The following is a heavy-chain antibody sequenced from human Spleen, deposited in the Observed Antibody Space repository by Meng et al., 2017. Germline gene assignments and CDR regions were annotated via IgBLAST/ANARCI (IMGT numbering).Heavy chain of an antibody. D-gene: IGHD6-19*01. CDR1: GFTFGNYW. V-gene: IGHV3-7*01. CDR3: ATRPPDSAWYGVFDY. Sequence: GESLKISCAASGFTFGNYWMTWVRQAPGKGLQWVANIKQDGTEKDYVDSVKGRFTISRDNAKNSLYLQMNSLRVEDTAVYYCATRPPDSAWYGVFDYWGQGTLVTVSS. J-gene: IGHJ4*02. CDR2: IKQDGTEK.